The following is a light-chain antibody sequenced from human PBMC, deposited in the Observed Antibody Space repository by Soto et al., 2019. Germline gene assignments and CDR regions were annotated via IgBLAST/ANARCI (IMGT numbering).Light chain of an antibody. CDR2: GVV. V-gene: IGLV2-8*01. CDR1: KNDVGFYDF. Sequence: QSALAQPPSASGSPGQSVTISCTGTKNDVGFYDFVSWYQHHPGKAPRLIIYGVVQRPSGVPDRFSGSKSGNTASLTVSGLQAADEADYFCKSYVGSNTYVFGSGTKVTVL. CDR3: KSYVGSNTYV. J-gene: IGLJ1*01.